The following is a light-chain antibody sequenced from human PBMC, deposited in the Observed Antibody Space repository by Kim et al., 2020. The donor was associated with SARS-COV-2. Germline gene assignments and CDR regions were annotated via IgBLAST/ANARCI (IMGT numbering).Light chain of an antibody. CDR3: QAWDNSTGV. CDR1: KLGDKY. Sequence: SYELTQPPSVSVSPGQAASITCSGDKLGDKYACWYQQKPGQSPVLVIYQDNKRPSGIPERFSGSNSGNTATLTISGTQAMDEADYYCQAWDNSTGVFGGGTKLTVL. V-gene: IGLV3-1*01. CDR2: QDN. J-gene: IGLJ2*01.